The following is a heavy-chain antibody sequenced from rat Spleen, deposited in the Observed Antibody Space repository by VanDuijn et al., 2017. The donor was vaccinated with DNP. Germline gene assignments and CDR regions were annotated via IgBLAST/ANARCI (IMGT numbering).Heavy chain of an antibody. CDR2: ISYSGST. Sequence: EVQLQESGPGLVKPSQSLSLTCSVTGYSITSNYWGWIRKFPGNKMEWIGHISYSGSTSYNPSLKSRISIIRETSKNQFFLQFNSLTTEDTATYYCARVDNSYYECYYAYWGQGVMLTVSS. CDR3: ARVDNSYYECYYAY. J-gene: IGHJ2*01. D-gene: IGHD1-12*03. CDR1: GYSITSNY. V-gene: IGHV3-1*01.